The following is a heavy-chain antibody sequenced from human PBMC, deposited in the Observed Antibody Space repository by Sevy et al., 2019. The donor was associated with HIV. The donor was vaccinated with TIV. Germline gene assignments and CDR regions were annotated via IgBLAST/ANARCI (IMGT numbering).Heavy chain of an antibody. J-gene: IGHJ6*02. V-gene: IGHV3-23*01. CDR1: GFTFSTYA. D-gene: IGHD6-6*01. CDR3: AKGDSSFYGLDV. CDR2: ISGSGGST. Sequence: GGSLRLSCAASGFTFSTYAMAWVRQAPGKGLEWVSGISGSGGSTYYADSVKGRFTISRDKSKKTLYLQMNSLRAEDTAVYYCAKGDSSFYGLDVWGQGTTVTVSS.